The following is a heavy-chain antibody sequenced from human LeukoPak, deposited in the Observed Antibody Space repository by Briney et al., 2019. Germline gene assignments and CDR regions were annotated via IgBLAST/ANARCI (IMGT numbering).Heavy chain of an antibody. Sequence: SQTLSLTCSVSGVSISRGGYYWSWIRQPPGKGLEWIGEINHSGSTNYNPSLKSRVTISVDTSKNQFSLKLSSVTTADTAVYYCARGPTPYCGGDCSDYWGQGTLVTVSS. V-gene: IGHV4-34*01. CDR1: GVSISRGGYY. CDR2: INHSGST. J-gene: IGHJ4*02. CDR3: ARGPTPYCGGDCSDY. D-gene: IGHD2-21*01.